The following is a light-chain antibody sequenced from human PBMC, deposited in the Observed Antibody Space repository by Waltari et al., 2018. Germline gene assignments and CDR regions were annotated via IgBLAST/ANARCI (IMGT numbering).Light chain of an antibody. CDR2: WAS. V-gene: IGKV4-1*01. CDR1: QNVLYSSNNKNY. CDR3: QQYYSTLWT. Sequence: DIVMTQSPDSLAVSLGERVTITCKSSQNVLYSSNNKNYLAWYQQKPGQPPKLLIYWASTRESGVPDRFSGSGSGTDFTLTISSLQAEDVAVYYCQQYYSTLWTFGQGTKVEIK. J-gene: IGKJ1*01.